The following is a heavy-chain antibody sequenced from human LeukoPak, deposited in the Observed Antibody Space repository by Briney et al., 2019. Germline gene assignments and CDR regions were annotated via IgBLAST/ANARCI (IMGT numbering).Heavy chain of an antibody. CDR1: GATFSSYA. Sequence: GASAKVSCKASGATFSSYAISWVRQAPGQGLEWMGGIIPIFGTANYAQKFQGRVTITTDESTSTAYMELSSLRSEDTAVYYCARRELPGYSSSWYPIVPAFDIWGQGTMVTVSS. J-gene: IGHJ3*02. CDR3: ARRELPGYSSSWYPIVPAFDI. V-gene: IGHV1-69*05. CDR2: IIPIFGTA. D-gene: IGHD6-13*01.